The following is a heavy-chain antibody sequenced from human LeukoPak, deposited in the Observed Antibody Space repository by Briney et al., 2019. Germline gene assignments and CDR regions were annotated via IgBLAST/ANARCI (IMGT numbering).Heavy chain of an antibody. D-gene: IGHD2/OR15-2a*01. CDR3: ATLLRSGDPLAFDY. J-gene: IGHJ4*02. CDR1: GFTFSSYA. V-gene: IGHV3-23*01. Sequence: TGGSLRLSCAASGFTFSSYAMSWVRQAPGKGLEWVSAITSSGGNTYYADSVKGRFTISRDSSKNTLYLQMTSLRAENTAVYYCATLLRSGDPLAFDYWGPGTLVTVPS. CDR2: ITSSGGNT.